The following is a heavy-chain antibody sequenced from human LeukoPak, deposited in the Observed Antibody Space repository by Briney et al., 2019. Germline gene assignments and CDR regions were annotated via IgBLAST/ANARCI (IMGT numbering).Heavy chain of an antibody. J-gene: IGHJ4*02. CDR3: ARRYKGYCSGGSCYLPGY. D-gene: IGHD2-15*01. CDR2: MNPNSGNT. CDR1: GYTFTGYY. Sequence: ASVKVSCKASGYTFTGYYMHWVRQATGQGLEWMGWMNPNSGNTGYAQKFQGRVTMTRNTSISTAYMELSSLRSEDTAVYYCARRYKGYCSGGSCYLPGYWDQGTLVTVSS. V-gene: IGHV1-8*02.